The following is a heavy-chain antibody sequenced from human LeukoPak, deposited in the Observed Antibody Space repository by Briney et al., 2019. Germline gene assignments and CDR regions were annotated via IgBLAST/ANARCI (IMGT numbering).Heavy chain of an antibody. Sequence: ASVKVSCKASGGTFSSHAIAWVRQAPGQGLGWMGWINPNSDGTNYAQKFQGRVTMTRDTSISTAYMELSRLRSDDTAVYYCARVNPGTLFDYWGQGTLVTVSS. CDR3: ARVNPGTLFDY. CDR1: GGTFSSHA. J-gene: IGHJ4*02. V-gene: IGHV1-2*02. CDR2: INPNSDGT.